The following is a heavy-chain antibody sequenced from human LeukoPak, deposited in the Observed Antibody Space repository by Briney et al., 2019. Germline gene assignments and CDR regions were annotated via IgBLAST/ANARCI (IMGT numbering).Heavy chain of an antibody. D-gene: IGHD6-19*01. J-gene: IGHJ4*02. CDR2: ISYDGSNK. Sequence: GGSLRLSCAASGFTFRSYAMHWVRQAPGKGLEWVAVISYDGSNKYYADSVKGRFTISRDNSKNTLYLQMNSLRAEDTAVYYCARDGYSSGWPIDYWGRGTLVTVSS. CDR3: ARDGYSSGWPIDY. V-gene: IGHV3-30-3*01. CDR1: GFTFRSYA.